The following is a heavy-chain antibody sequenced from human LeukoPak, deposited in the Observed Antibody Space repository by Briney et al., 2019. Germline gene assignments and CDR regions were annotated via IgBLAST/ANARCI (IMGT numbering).Heavy chain of an antibody. CDR1: GFTFSSYA. CDR3: AREVTMIVVVYYFDY. J-gene: IGHJ4*02. D-gene: IGHD3-22*01. V-gene: IGHV3-30-3*01. Sequence: PGGSLRLSCAASGFTFSSYAMHWVRQAPGKGLEWVEVISCDGCNKYYADSVKGRFTISRDNSKNTLYLQMNSLRAEDTAVYYCAREVTMIVVVYYFDYWGQGTLVTVSS. CDR2: ISCDGCNK.